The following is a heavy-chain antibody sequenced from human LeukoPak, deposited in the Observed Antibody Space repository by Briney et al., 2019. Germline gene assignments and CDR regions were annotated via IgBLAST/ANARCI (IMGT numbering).Heavy chain of an antibody. V-gene: IGHV3-30*03. J-gene: IGHJ4*02. CDR2: ISYDGSNK. D-gene: IGHD3-10*01. CDR1: GLTFSNYG. CDR3: ARGGSGSYYKPVDY. Sequence: GGSLRLSCAASGLTFSNYGIHWVRQAPGKGLEWVAVISYDGSNKHYADSVKGRFTISRDNSKNTIYLQMNSLRVEDTAVYYCARGGSGSYYKPVDYWGQGTLVTVSS.